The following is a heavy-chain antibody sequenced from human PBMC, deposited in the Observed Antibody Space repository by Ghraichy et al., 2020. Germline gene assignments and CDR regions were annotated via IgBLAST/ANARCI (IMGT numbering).Heavy chain of an antibody. V-gene: IGHV4-59*08. CDR3: ARLFGDDSRGLFDF. D-gene: IGHD2-21*02. CDR1: GGSISDFH. Sequence: SETLSLTCTVSGGSISDFHWSWIRQPPGKGLEWVGYISDTGDTYYNPSLLSRATISKDLSADEFSLKLKSVTAADTAVYFCARLFGDDSRGLFDFWGQGILVTVSS. CDR2: ISDTGDT. J-gene: IGHJ4*02.